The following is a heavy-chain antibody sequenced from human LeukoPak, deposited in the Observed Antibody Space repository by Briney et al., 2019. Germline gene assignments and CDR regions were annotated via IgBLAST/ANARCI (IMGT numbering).Heavy chain of an antibody. CDR3: ARANVEMATITIWNYYYYHYMDV. D-gene: IGHD5-24*01. Sequence: ASVKVSCKASGYTFTSYDINWVRQATGQGLEWMGWMNPNSGNTGYAQKFQGRVTITRNTSISTAYMELSSLRSEDTAVYYCARANVEMATITIWNYYYYHYMDVWGKGTTVTVSS. CDR2: MNPNSGNT. CDR1: GYTFTSYD. V-gene: IGHV1-8*03. J-gene: IGHJ6*03.